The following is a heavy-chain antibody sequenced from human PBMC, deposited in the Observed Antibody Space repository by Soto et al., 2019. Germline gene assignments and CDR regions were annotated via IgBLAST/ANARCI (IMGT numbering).Heavy chain of an antibody. V-gene: IGHV1-18*03. CDR1: GYTFTRYG. D-gene: IGHD3-3*01. CDR3: ARDDNFWSGFYRY. CDR2: ISAYNGNT. J-gene: IGHJ4*02. Sequence: QVQLVQSGAEVKKPGASVKVSCKASGYTFTRYGFSWVRQAPGQGLEWMGWISAYNGNTNYARKLQGRVTMTTDTPTSTAYMDLRSLRSDDMAVYYCARDDNFWSGFYRYWGQGTLVTVSP.